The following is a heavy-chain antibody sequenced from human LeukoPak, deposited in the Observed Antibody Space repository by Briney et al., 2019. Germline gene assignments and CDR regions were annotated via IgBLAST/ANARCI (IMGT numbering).Heavy chain of an antibody. J-gene: IGHJ6*02. D-gene: IGHD2-2*01. CDR1: GYTFTSYG. CDR3: ARERDCSSTSCYQSYYYYGMDV. V-gene: IGHV1-18*01. Sequence: ASVKVSCKASGYTFTSYGISWVRQAPGQGLEWMGWISAYNGNTNYAQKLQGRVTMTTDTSTSTAYMELRGLRSDDTAVYYCARERDCSSTSCYQSYYYYGMDVWGQGTTVTVSS. CDR2: ISAYNGNT.